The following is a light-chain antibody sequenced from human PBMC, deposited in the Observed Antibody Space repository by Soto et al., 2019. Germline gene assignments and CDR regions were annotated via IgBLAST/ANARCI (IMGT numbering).Light chain of an antibody. Sequence: DIQMTQSPSTLSASVGDRVTITCRASQSISSWLAWYQQKPGKAPKLLIYDASSLESGVPSRFSGSGSGTEFTLTISSLQPDDFATYYCQQYNSYWTFGQGTEV. CDR3: QQYNSYWT. J-gene: IGKJ1*01. V-gene: IGKV1-5*01. CDR1: QSISSW. CDR2: DAS.